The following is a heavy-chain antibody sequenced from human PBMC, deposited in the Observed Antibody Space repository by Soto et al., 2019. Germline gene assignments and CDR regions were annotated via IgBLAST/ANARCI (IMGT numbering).Heavy chain of an antibody. D-gene: IGHD6-13*01. CDR1: GASVSSTYW. V-gene: IGHV4-4*02. J-gene: IGHJ4*02. CDR2: INHRGSA. Sequence: SETLSLTCAVSGASVSSTYWWSWVRQPPGKGPEWIGEINHRGSANYNPSLKSRVTISVDISKSQFSLRLTSVTAADTAVYYCARYNVASGTYYFDFWGQGALVTVSS. CDR3: ARYNVASGTYYFDF.